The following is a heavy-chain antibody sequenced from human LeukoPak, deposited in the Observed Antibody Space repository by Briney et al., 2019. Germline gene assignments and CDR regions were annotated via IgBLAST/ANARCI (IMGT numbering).Heavy chain of an antibody. CDR2: IYTSGST. V-gene: IGHV4-61*02. J-gene: IGHJ4*02. D-gene: IGHD3-10*01. Sequence: SQTLSLTCTVSGGSISSGSYYWSWLPQPAGKGLEWIGRIYTSGSTNYNPSLKSRVTISVDTSKNPFSLKLSSVTAADTAVYYCARRGITMVRGVKPFDYWGQGTLVTVSS. CDR1: GGSISSGSYY. CDR3: ARRGITMVRGVKPFDY.